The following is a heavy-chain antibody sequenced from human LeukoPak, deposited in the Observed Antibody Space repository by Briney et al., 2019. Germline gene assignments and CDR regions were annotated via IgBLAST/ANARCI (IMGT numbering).Heavy chain of an antibody. V-gene: IGHV4-30-2*01. CDR2: IYHSGST. CDR3: ARAGEDSPFYY. D-gene: IGHD2-21*01. J-gene: IGHJ4*02. CDR1: GGSISSGGYS. Sequence: TPSQTLSLTCAFSGGSISSGGYSWCWIRQPPGKGLEWIGYIYHSGSTYYNPSLKSRVTILVDRSKKQCALNLSSVTAARTAVYYCARAGEDSPFYYWGQGTLGTVSS.